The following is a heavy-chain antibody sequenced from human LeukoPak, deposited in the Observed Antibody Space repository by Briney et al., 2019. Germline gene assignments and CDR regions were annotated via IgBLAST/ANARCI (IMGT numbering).Heavy chain of an antibody. CDR1: GFTVSSNY. Sequence: GGSLRLSCAASGFTVSSNYMSWVRQAPGKGLEWVSVIYSGGSTYYADSVKGRFTISRDNSKNTLYPQMNSLRAEDTAVYYCARDIAAAAYYYYSMDVWGQGTTVTVSS. CDR2: IYSGGST. V-gene: IGHV3-66*01. CDR3: ARDIAAAAYYYYSMDV. D-gene: IGHD6-13*01. J-gene: IGHJ6*02.